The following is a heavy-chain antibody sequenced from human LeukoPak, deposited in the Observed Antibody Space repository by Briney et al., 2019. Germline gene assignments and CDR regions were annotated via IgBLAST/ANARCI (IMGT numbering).Heavy chain of an antibody. V-gene: IGHV3-11*04. D-gene: IGHD6-19*01. J-gene: IGHJ4*02. Sequence: PGGSLRLSCAASGFTFSDYYMSWIRQAPGEGLERVSYISSSGSTIYYADSVKGRFTISRDNAKNSMYLQMNSLRAEDTAVYYCARGRSVAGTPDYWGQGTLVTVSS. CDR3: ARGRSVAGTPDY. CDR2: ISSSGSTI. CDR1: GFTFSDYY.